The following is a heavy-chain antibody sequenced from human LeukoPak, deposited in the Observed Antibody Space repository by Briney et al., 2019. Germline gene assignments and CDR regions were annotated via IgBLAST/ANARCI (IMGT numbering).Heavy chain of an antibody. CDR2: MNPNSGNT. CDR3: ARALSYCISTNCYLPSWFDP. V-gene: IGHV1-8*01. Sequence: ASVKVSCKASGYTFTSYDINWVRQATGQGLEWMGWMNPNSGNTGYAQKFQGRVTMTRNTSISTAYMELSSLRSEDTAVYYCARALSYCISTNCYLPSWFDPWGQGTLVTVSS. CDR1: GYTFTSYD. D-gene: IGHD2-2*01. J-gene: IGHJ5*02.